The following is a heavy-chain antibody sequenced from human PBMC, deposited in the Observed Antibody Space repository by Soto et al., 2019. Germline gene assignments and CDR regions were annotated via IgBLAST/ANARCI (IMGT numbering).Heavy chain of an antibody. Sequence: GSLRLSCAASGFTFSHYVMHWVRQAPGKGLEWVSLISYGGSNKFYADSVKGRFTVSRDNFNNMLYLQMDSLRAEDTAIYFCAKGVEDFDSSACDSWGQGNLVTVSS. CDR1: GFTFSHYV. J-gene: IGHJ4*02. CDR3: AKGVEDFDSSACDS. D-gene: IGHD3-22*01. V-gene: IGHV3-30*18. CDR2: ISYGGSNK.